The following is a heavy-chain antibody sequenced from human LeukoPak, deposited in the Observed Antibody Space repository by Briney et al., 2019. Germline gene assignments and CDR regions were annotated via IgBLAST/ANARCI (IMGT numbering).Heavy chain of an antibody. CDR1: GFTFSSYS. V-gene: IGHV3-21*05. D-gene: IGHD2-2*01. CDR3: ARVGTTNYYFYYMDV. J-gene: IGHJ6*03. CDR2: VSASSSFI. Sequence: GGSLRLSCVASGFTFSSYSMNWVRQAPGKGLEWVSYVSASSSFIYYADSVKGRFTISRDNAKNSLYLQMNSLRAEDTAVYYCARVGTTNYYFYYMDVWGKGTTVTVSS.